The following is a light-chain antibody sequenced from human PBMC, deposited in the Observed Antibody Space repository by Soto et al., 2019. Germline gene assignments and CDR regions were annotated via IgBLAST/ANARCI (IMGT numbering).Light chain of an antibody. CDR2: DVN. V-gene: IGLV2-8*01. Sequence: QSVLTQPPSASGSPGQSVTISYTGTSSDVGAYIFVSWYQQHPGKAPKLMVYDVNRRPPGVPDRFFGSKSGNTASLTVSGLQAEDEADYYCVSFAGGTDVFGTGTKVTVL. CDR1: SSDVGAYIF. J-gene: IGLJ1*01. CDR3: VSFAGGTDV.